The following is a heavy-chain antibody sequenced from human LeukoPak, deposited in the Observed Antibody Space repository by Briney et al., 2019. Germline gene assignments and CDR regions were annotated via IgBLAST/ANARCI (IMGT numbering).Heavy chain of an antibody. J-gene: IGHJ5*02. Sequence: SETLSLTCTVSGYSISSGYYWGWIRQPPGKGLEWIGSIYESGSTYHNPSLKSRVTILVNTSKNQFSLKSSSVTAADTAVYYCARDRTRWWFDPWGQGTLVTVSS. CDR1: GYSISSGYY. CDR3: ARDRTRWWFDP. V-gene: IGHV4-38-2*02. CDR2: IYESGST. D-gene: IGHD1-14*01.